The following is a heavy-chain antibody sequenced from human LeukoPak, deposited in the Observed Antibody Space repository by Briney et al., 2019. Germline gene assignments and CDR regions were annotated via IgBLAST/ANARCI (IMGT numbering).Heavy chain of an antibody. V-gene: IGHV3-53*05. CDR2: IYSGGST. Sequence: GGSLRLSCAASGFTFSGSAIHWVRQASGKGLEWVSVIYSGGSTYYADSVKGRFTISRDNSKNTLYLQMNSLRAEDTAVYYCARDKTDFWSGYYIDYWGQGTLVTVSS. CDR3: ARDKTDFWSGYYIDY. J-gene: IGHJ4*02. CDR1: GFTFSGSA. D-gene: IGHD3-3*01.